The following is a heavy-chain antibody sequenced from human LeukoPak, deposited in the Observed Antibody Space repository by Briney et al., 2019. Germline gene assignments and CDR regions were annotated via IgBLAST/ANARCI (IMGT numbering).Heavy chain of an antibody. CDR2: INPSGGST. V-gene: IGHV1-46*01. Sequence: ASVKVSCKASGYTFTSYYMHWVRQAPGQGLEWMGIINPSGGSTSYAQKFQGRVTMTRDMSTSTVYMELSSLRSEDTAVYYCARDSRYSGYEEPGVYWGQGTLVTVSS. J-gene: IGHJ4*02. CDR3: ARDSRYSGYEEPGVY. CDR1: GYTFTSYY. D-gene: IGHD5-12*01.